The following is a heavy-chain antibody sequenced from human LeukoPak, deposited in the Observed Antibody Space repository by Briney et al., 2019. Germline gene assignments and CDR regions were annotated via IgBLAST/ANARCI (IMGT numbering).Heavy chain of an antibody. CDR2: ISYDGSNK. V-gene: IGHV3-30*04. J-gene: IGHJ4*02. D-gene: IGHD3-22*01. CDR3: AKDGGSGYYYDY. Sequence: GGSLRLSCAASGFIFSTFAMHWVRQAPGKGLEWVALISYDGSNKYYADSVKGRFTISRDNSKNTLYLQMNSLRAEDTAVYYCAKDGGSGYYYDYWGQGTLVTVSS. CDR1: GFIFSTFA.